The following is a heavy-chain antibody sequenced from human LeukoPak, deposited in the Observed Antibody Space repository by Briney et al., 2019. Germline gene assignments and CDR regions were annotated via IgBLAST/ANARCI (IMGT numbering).Heavy chain of an antibody. V-gene: IGHV4-39*01. Sequence: SETLSLTCTVSGGSISSSSYYWGWIRQPPGKGLEWIGSIYYSGSNYYNPSLKSRDTISEDTSKNQFSLKLSSVTAADTAVYYCAGRTYYDFWSDPWGQGTLVTVSS. J-gene: IGHJ5*02. CDR2: IYYSGSN. CDR1: GGSISSSSYY. D-gene: IGHD3-3*01. CDR3: AGRTYYDFWSDP.